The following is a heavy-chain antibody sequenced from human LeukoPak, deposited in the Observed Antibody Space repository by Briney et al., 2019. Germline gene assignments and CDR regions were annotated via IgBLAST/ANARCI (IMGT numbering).Heavy chain of an antibody. CDR3: ARDQGSYDSWSGYYTRPADY. J-gene: IGHJ4*02. Sequence: GSLRLSCAASGFTFSSYSMNWVRQAPGKGLEWVANIKQDGSEKYYVDSVKCRFTISRDNAKNSLYLQMNSLRAEDAAVYYCARDQGSYDSWSGYYTRPADYWGQGTLVTVSS. CDR2: IKQDGSEK. V-gene: IGHV3-7*01. CDR1: GFTFSSYS. D-gene: IGHD3-3*01.